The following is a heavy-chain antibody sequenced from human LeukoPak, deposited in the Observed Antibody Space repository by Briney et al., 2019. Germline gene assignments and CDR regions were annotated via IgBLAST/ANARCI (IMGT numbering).Heavy chain of an antibody. D-gene: IGHD6-19*01. CDR3: ARGRNSGYGYSSGWPFDY. Sequence: SETLSLTCTVSGGSISSYYWSWIRQPAGKGLEWIGRIYTSGSTNYNPSLKSRVTMSVDTPKNQFSLKLSSVTAADTAVYYCARGRNSGYGYSSGWPFDYWGQGTLVTVSS. CDR1: GGSISSYY. J-gene: IGHJ4*02. CDR2: IYTSGST. V-gene: IGHV4-4*07.